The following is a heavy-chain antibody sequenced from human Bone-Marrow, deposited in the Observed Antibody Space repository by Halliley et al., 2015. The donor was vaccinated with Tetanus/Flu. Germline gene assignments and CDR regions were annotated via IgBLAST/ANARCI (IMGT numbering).Heavy chain of an antibody. CDR3: ARRPFGDGYNLGTFDH. CDR2: VYPGDSNV. V-gene: IGHV5-51*03. J-gene: IGHJ4*02. CDR1: GYTFSNYW. Sequence: MQLVQSGAEMRKPGESLKISCKASGYTFSNYWLGWVRQMPGKGLEWMGIVYPGDSNVRYSPSFQGQVTFSVDKSTSTAYLQWRSLKASDTAMYYCARRPFGDGYNLGTFDHWGQGTLVTVSA. D-gene: IGHD1-1*01.